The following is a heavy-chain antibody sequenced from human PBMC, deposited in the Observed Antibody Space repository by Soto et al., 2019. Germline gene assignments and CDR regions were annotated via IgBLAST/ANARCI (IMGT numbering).Heavy chain of an antibody. D-gene: IGHD3-22*01. Sequence: QVQLQESGPGLVKPSQTLSLTCTVSGGSISSGSYYWSWIRQHPGKGLEWIRYIYYSGSTYYSPSLKGRVTISVDTSKNQFSLKLRSVAAADTAVYYCARGGDYYDSEWAYWGQGTLVTVSS. J-gene: IGHJ4*02. CDR2: IYYSGST. CDR3: ARGGDYYDSEWAY. V-gene: IGHV4-31*03. CDR1: GGSISSGSYY.